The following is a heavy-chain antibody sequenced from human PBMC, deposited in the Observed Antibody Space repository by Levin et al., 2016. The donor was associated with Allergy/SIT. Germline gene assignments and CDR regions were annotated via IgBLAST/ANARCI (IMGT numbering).Heavy chain of an antibody. CDR3: AREVLRYFLAQFGY. V-gene: IGHV3-23*01. J-gene: IGHJ4*02. Sequence: WIRQPPGKGLEWVSAISGSGGSTYYADSVKGRFTISRDNSKNTLYLQMNSLRAEDTAVYYCAREVLRYFLAQFGYWGQGTLVTVSS. D-gene: IGHD3-9*01. CDR2: ISGSGGST.